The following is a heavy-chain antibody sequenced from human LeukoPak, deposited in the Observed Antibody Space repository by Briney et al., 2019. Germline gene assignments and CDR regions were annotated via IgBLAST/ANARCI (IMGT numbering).Heavy chain of an antibody. CDR2: IYYSGST. V-gene: IGHV4-39*01. CDR3: ARASDPSVFDY. CDR1: GGSISSSSYY. J-gene: IGHJ4*02. Sequence: KPSETLSLTCTVSGGSISSSSYYWGWIRQPPGKGLEGIGSIYYSGSTYYNPSLKSRVTISVDTSKNQFSLKLSSVTAADTAVYYCARASDPSVFDYWGQGTLVTVSS. D-gene: IGHD5/OR15-5a*01.